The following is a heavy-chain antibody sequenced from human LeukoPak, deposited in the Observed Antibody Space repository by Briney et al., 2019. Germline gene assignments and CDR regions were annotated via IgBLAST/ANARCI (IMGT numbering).Heavy chain of an antibody. CDR3: ARDLYQWLPSTRPRDYYYYMDV. V-gene: IGHV1-2*02. Sequence: ASVKVSCKASGYTFTVYYIHWVRHAPGQGLEYMGWINPNSGGTNYAQKFQGRVTMTRDTSISTAYMELSRLRSDDTAVYYCARDLYQWLPSTRPRDYYYYMDVWGEGTTVTVSS. CDR2: INPNSGGT. CDR1: GYTFTVYY. J-gene: IGHJ6*03. D-gene: IGHD6-19*01.